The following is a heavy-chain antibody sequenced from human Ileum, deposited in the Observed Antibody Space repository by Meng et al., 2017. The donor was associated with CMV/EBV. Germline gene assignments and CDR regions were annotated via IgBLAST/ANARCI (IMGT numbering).Heavy chain of an antibody. CDR2: ISTYNGNT. CDR1: FNTYG. CDR3: AKDGGRRSAFAPYNWFDT. J-gene: IGHJ5*02. V-gene: IGHV1-18*01. Sequence: FNTYGISWGRQAPGHGLEWMGWISTYNGNTNYAQKVQGRVTLTRDTSTSTAYMELWSLTSDDTAVYYCAKDGGRRSAFAPYNWFDTWGQGTLVTVSS. D-gene: IGHD3-16*01.